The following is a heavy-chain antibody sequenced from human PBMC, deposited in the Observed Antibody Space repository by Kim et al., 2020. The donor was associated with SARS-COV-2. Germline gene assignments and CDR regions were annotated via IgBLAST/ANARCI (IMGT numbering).Heavy chain of an antibody. J-gene: IGHJ4*02. CDR3: ARTGGSSSWYAY. CDR2: INHSGST. CDR1: GGSFSGYY. D-gene: IGHD6-13*01. Sequence: SETLSLTCAVYGGSFSGYYWSWIRQPPGKGLEWIGEINHSGSTNYNPSLKSRVTISVDTSKNQFSLKLSSVTAADTAVYYCARTGGSSSWYAYWGQGTLVTVSS. V-gene: IGHV4-34*01.